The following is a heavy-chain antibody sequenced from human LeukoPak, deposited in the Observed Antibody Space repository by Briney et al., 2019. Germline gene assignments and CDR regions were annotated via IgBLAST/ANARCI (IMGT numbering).Heavy chain of an antibody. V-gene: IGHV5-51*01. D-gene: IGHD2-8*02. CDR2: IYPGDSDT. CDR1: GYSFTTYW. Sequence: GESLQISCKGSGYSFTTYWIGWVRQMPGKGLECMGIIYPGDSDTTYSPSFQGQVTISADKSITTAYLQLSSLKASDTAIYYCARRVNTGYYFDYWGQGNLVTVSS. J-gene: IGHJ4*02. CDR3: ARRVNTGYYFDY.